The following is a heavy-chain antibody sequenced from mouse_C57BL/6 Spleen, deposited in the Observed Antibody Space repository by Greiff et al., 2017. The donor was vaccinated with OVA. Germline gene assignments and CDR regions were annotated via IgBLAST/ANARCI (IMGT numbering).Heavy chain of an antibody. CDR2: IRNKANGYTT. Sequence: DVMLVESGGGLVQPGGSLSLSCAASGFTFTDYYMSWVRQPPGKALEWLGFIRNKANGYTTEYSASVKGRFTISRDNSQSILYLQMNALRAEDSATYYCASPPYGSSSAWFAYWGQGTLVTVSA. V-gene: IGHV7-3*01. CDR3: ASPPYGSSSAWFAY. D-gene: IGHD1-1*01. CDR1: GFTFTDYY. J-gene: IGHJ3*01.